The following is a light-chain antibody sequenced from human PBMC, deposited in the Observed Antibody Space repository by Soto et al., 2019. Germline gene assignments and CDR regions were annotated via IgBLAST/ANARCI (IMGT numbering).Light chain of an antibody. J-gene: IGLJ1*01. Sequence: SYELTQPPSVSVSLGQMARITCSGAALPKKYAYWYQQKPGQFPVLVIYKDSERPSGIPERFSGSSSGTIVTLTISGVQAEDEADYYCLSADSSGTYQVFGTGTKLTVL. V-gene: IGLV3-16*01. CDR1: ALPKKY. CDR3: LSADSSGTYQV. CDR2: KDS.